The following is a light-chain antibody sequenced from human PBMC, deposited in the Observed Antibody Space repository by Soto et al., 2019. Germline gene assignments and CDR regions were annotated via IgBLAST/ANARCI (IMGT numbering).Light chain of an antibody. J-gene: IGKJ5*01. CDR1: KNISSW. CDR2: KAS. Sequence: TLVGYGRGRDTGACRTSKNISSWLAWYQQKPGKAPKLLIYKASTLKSGVPSRFSGSGPGTEYDLGLRSLHSYDIAPSFYEGPHSAAGAFGRGTRLEIK. V-gene: IGKV1-5*03. CDR3: EGPHSAAGA.